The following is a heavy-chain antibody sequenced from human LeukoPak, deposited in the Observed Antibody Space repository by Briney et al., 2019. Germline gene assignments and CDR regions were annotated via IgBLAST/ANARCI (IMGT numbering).Heavy chain of an antibody. J-gene: IGHJ6*02. V-gene: IGHV1-18*01. CDR2: ISGYSGNT. CDR3: AREPKNYYDSSEYVLDV. Sequence: ASVKVSCKASGYTFTSYVINWVRQAPGQGLEWMGWISGYSGNTNYAQKLRGRVTMTTDTSTSTAYMELRSLRSDDTAVYYCAREPKNYYDSSEYVLDVWGQGTTVTVSS. D-gene: IGHD3-22*01. CDR1: GYTFTSYV.